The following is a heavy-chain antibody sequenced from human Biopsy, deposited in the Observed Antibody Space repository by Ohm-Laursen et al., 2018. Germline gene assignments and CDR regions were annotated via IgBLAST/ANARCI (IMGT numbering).Heavy chain of an antibody. D-gene: IGHD1-26*01. Sequence: SETLSLTCSVSGGPITGYEGSWIRLAPGKGLEGIGHIYYSGGTKYNPSLASRVTFSVDMSKSQFSLKLYSVTAADTAVYYCARVEAGTYDALDIWGQGTLVAVSA. V-gene: IGHV4-59*01. CDR3: ARVEAGTYDALDI. CDR1: GGPITGYE. CDR2: IYYSGGT. J-gene: IGHJ3*02.